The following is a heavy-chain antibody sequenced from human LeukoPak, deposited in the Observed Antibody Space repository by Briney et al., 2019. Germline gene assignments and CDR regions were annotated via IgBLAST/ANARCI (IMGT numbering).Heavy chain of an antibody. D-gene: IGHD4-17*01. V-gene: IGHV1-69*05. CDR1: GGTFRSYA. J-gene: IGHJ4*02. CDR2: IIPIFGTA. Sequence: SVKVSCKASGGTFRSYAIGWVRQAPGQGLEWMGGIIPIFGTANYAQKFQGRVTITTDESTSTAYMERSSLRSEDTAVYYCASYDYGDYLFDYWGQGTLVTVS. CDR3: ASYDYGDYLFDY.